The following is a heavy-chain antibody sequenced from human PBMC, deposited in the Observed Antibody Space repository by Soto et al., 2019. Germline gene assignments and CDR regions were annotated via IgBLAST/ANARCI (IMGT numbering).Heavy chain of an antibody. CDR2: IYYSGST. V-gene: IGHV4-59*01. CDR1: GGSISSYY. Sequence: SETLSLTCTVSGGSISSYYWSWIRQPPGKGLEWIGYIYYSGSTNYNPSLKSRVTISIDTSKDQFSLKLSSVTAADTAVYFCARDRYYYESSTYATDAFDIWGQGTMLTVSS. D-gene: IGHD3-22*01. CDR3: ARDRYYYESSTYATDAFDI. J-gene: IGHJ3*02.